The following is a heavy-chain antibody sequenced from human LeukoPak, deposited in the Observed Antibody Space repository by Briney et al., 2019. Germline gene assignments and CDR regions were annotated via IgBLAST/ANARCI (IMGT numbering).Heavy chain of an antibody. J-gene: IGHJ6*04. D-gene: IGHD4-17*01. CDR1: GFTFSSYG. CDR3: ARDLGDYGIEFYYYYGMDV. V-gene: IGHV3-30*03. CDR2: ISYDGSNK. Sequence: GRSLRLSCAASGFTFSSYGMHWVRQAPGKGLEWVAVISYDGSNKYYADSVKGRFTISRDNSKNTLYLQMNSLRAEDTAVYYCARDLGDYGIEFYYYYGMDVWGKGTTVTVSS.